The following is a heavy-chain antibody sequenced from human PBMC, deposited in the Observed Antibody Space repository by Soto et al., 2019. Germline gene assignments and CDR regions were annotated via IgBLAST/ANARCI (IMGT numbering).Heavy chain of an antibody. CDR3: ARGPQACIQLWLRRNWFDP. Sequence: QVQLVQSGSELKKPGASVKVSCKASGYTFTSYAMNWVRQAPGQGLEWMGWINTNTGNPTYAQGFTGRFVFSLDTSVSTAYLQICSLKAEDTAVYYCARGPQACIQLWLRRNWFDPWGQGTLVTVSS. J-gene: IGHJ5*02. D-gene: IGHD5-18*01. V-gene: IGHV7-4-1*01. CDR1: GYTFTSYA. CDR2: INTNTGNP.